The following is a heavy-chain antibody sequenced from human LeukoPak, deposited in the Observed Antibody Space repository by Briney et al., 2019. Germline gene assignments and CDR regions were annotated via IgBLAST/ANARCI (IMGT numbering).Heavy chain of an antibody. D-gene: IGHD2-21*02. J-gene: IGHJ4*02. CDR2: ISSSGSTI. CDR3: ARGTYCGGDCYLPTAYFDY. Sequence: GGSLRLSCAASGFTFSSYEMNWVRQAPGKGLEWVSYISSSGSTIYYADSVKGRFNISRDNAKNSLYLQMNSLRAEDTAVYYCARGTYCGGDCYLPTAYFDYWGQGTLVTVSS. V-gene: IGHV3-48*03. CDR1: GFTFSSYE.